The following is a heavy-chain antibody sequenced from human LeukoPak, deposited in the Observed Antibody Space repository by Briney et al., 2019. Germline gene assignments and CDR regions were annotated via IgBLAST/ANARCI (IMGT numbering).Heavy chain of an antibody. CDR3: AREGSSWYYAFDI. Sequence: SETLSLTCAVSGYSISSGYYWGWIRQPPGKGLEWIGSIHHSGSTYYNPSLKSRVTISVDTSKNQFSLKLSSVTAADTAVYYCAREGSSWYYAFDIWGQGTMVTVSS. J-gene: IGHJ3*02. CDR1: GYSISSGYY. V-gene: IGHV4-38-2*02. CDR2: IHHSGST. D-gene: IGHD6-13*01.